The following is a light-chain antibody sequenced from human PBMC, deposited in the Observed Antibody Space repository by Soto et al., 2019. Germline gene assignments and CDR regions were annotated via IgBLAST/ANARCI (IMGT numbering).Light chain of an antibody. CDR1: QSVSSS. J-gene: IGKJ1*01. V-gene: IGKV3-20*01. CDR3: QQYGSSPRT. CDR2: GAS. Sequence: EIVLTQSPGTLSLSPGERATLSCRASQSVSSSLAWYQQKPGQAPRPLIYGASSRATGIPDRFSGSGSGTDFTLTISRLEPEDFAVYYCQQYGSSPRTFGQGTKVEIK.